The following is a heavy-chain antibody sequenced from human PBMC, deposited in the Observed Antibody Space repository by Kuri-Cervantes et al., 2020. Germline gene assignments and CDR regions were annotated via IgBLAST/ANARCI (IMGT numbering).Heavy chain of an antibody. Sequence: GESLKISCAASGFTFSSYSMNWVHQAPGKGLEWVSSISSSSSYIYYADSVKGRFTISRDNAKNSLYLQMNSLRAEDTAVYYCARLSPGDYYYGMDVWGQGTTVTVSS. J-gene: IGHJ6*02. CDR2: ISSSSSYI. CDR3: ARLSPGDYYYGMDV. V-gene: IGHV3-21*01. CDR1: GFTFSSYS.